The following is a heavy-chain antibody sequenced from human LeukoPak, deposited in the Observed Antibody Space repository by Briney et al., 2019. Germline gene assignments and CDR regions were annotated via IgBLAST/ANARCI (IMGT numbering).Heavy chain of an antibody. J-gene: IGHJ4*02. D-gene: IGHD1-26*01. Sequence: GGSLRLSCAASGFTFSNFEMNCVRQAPGKGLEWVSFISSSGSHKFYADSAKGRFTLSRDNAKNSLYLRINRLGVEDTAIYFCASDGAGPGSTKLDYWGQGSLVTVSS. CDR3: ASDGAGPGSTKLDY. V-gene: IGHV3-48*03. CDR2: ISSSGSHK. CDR1: GFTFSNFE.